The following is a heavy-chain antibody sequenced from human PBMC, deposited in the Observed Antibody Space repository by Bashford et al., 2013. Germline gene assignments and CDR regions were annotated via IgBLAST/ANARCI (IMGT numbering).Heavy chain of an antibody. J-gene: IGHJ5*02. CDR2: IFHSGDT. V-gene: IGHV4-4*02. CDR1: GDSIKTPHW. D-gene: IGHD2-8*01. CDR3: ARERYCTTSSCSSWFDP. Sequence: SSETLSLTCAVSGDSIKTPHWWSWVRQAPGKGLEWIAEIFHSGDTRYNPSLKGRATILVDKSKNNFSLRLAAVTAADTAVYYCARERYCTTSSCSSWFDPWGQGILVTVSS.